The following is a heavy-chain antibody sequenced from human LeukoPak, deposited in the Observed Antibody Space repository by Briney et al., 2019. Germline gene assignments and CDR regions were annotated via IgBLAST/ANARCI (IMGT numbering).Heavy chain of an antibody. Sequence: PGGSLRLSCAASGFTFSSYAMSWVRQAPVKGLEWVSGISSSGSGGSTYYADSVKGRFTISRDNSKNTLYLQINSVRAEDTAAYYCARAYSSSWYDFWGQGTLVTVSS. V-gene: IGHV3-23*01. CDR2: ISSSGSGGST. CDR3: ARAYSSSWYDF. D-gene: IGHD6-13*01. J-gene: IGHJ5*01. CDR1: GFTFSSYA.